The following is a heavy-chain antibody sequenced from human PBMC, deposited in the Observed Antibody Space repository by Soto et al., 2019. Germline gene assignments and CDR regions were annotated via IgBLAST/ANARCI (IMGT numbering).Heavy chain of an antibody. V-gene: IGHV4-59*01. J-gene: IGHJ5*02. CDR1: GGSLSSYY. D-gene: IGHD2-15*01. CDR2: IYYSGST. CDR3: AREVVVAATIVWFDP. Sequence: SSETLSLTCTVSGGSLSSYYWSWIRQPPGKGLEWIGYIYYSGSTNYNPSLKSRVTISVDTSKNQFSLKLSSVTAADTAVYYCAREVVVAATIVWFDPWGQGTLVTVSS.